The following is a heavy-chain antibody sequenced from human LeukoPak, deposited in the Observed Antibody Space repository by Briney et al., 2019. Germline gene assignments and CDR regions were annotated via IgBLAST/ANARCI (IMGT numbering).Heavy chain of an antibody. CDR3: ARALVSTAPFDY. V-gene: IGHV3-21*06. CDR1: GFTFSSYA. D-gene: IGHD5/OR15-5a*01. Sequence: PGGSLRLSCAVSGFTFSSYAMSWVRQAPGKGPEWVSSITSSSSYIYYADSLKGRFTISRDNAKNSLFLQMNSLRAEDTAVYYCARALVSTAPFDYWGQGTLVTVSS. J-gene: IGHJ4*02. CDR2: ITSSSSYI.